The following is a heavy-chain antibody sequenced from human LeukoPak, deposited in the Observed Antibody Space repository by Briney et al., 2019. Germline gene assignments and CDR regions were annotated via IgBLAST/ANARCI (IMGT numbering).Heavy chain of an antibody. Sequence: GGSLRLSCAASGFTFSTYVMNWFRQGPGKGLEWVSTISVGAEYIFYADSVKGRFTISRDDSNNALYLQMHSLRAEDTALYYCASGPPFLKYFEYWGQGTLVTVSS. V-gene: IGHV3-23*01. CDR1: GFTFSTYV. D-gene: IGHD3-3*01. CDR3: ASGPPFLKYFEY. CDR2: ISVGAEYI. J-gene: IGHJ4*02.